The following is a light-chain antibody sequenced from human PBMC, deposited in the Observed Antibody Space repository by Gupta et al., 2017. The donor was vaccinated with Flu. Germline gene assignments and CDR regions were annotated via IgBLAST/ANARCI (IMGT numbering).Light chain of an antibody. Sequence: EIVMTQSPATLSVSPGERATLSCRASQSVSSNLAWYQQKPGQAPRLLIYGASTRDTGITARFSGSGAGTEVTITISSRQEEDFAGYYFQLYNNWPPYSFGQGTKMEIK. CDR1: QSVSSN. CDR2: GAS. J-gene: IGKJ2*03. V-gene: IGKV3-15*01. CDR3: QLYNNWPPYS.